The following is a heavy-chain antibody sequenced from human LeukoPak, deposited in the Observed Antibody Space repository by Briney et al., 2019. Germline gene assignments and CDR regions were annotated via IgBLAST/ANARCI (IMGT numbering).Heavy chain of an antibody. D-gene: IGHD3-3*01. V-gene: IGHV1-2*02. CDR3: ARSSGLSSRFLEWLFPFDP. J-gene: IGHJ5*02. CDR1: GYTFTGYY. CDR2: INPNSGGT. Sequence: ASVKVSCKASGYTFTGYYMHWVRQAPGQGLEWMGWINPNSGGTNYAQKFQGRVTMTRDTSISTAYMELSRLGSDDTAVYYCARSSGLSSRFLEWLFPFDPWGQGTLVTVSS.